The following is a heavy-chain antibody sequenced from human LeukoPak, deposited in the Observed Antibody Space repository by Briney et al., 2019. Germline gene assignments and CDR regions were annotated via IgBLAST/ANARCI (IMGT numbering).Heavy chain of an antibody. D-gene: IGHD3-10*02. Sequence: EGPLRLSCAASGFTFSSHEMNWVRQAPGKGLEWVSYIHSSGTIMYYADSVKGRFTISRDNVENSLYLQMNSLRAEDTAVYYCARSPLFDVTNFDYWGQGALVTVSS. CDR3: ARSPLFDVTNFDY. CDR1: GFTFSSHE. CDR2: IHSSGTIM. J-gene: IGHJ4*02. V-gene: IGHV3-48*03.